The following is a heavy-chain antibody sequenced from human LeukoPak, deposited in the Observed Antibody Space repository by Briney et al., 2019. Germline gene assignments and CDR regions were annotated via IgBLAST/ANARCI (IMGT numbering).Heavy chain of an antibody. Sequence: SETLSLTCTVSGGYIRSYYWSWIRQPPGKGLEWIGYIYYSGSTNYNPSLKSRVTISVDTSKNQFSLKLSSVTAADTAVYYCARDPYCSSTSCWFDPWGQGTLVTVSS. CDR2: IYYSGST. V-gene: IGHV4-59*01. CDR1: GGYIRSYY. CDR3: ARDPYCSSTSCWFDP. J-gene: IGHJ5*02. D-gene: IGHD2-2*01.